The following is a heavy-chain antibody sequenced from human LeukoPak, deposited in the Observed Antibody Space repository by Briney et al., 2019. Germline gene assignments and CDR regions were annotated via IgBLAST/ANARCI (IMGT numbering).Heavy chain of an antibody. J-gene: IGHJ4*02. V-gene: IGHV3-66*01. CDR1: GFTVSSNY. Sequence: PGGSLRLSCAASGFTVSSNYMSWVRQAPGKGLEWVSVIYSGGSTYYADSVKGRFTISRDNSKNTLYLQMNSLRAEDTAVYYCARSGPQRWLQLPSPFDYWGQGTLVTVSS. CDR3: ARSGPQRWLQLPSPFDY. CDR2: IYSGGST. D-gene: IGHD5-24*01.